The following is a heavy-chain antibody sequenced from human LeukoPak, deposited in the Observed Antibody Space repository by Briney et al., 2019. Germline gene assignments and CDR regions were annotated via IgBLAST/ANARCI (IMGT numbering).Heavy chain of an antibody. CDR2: ISGNGDST. Sequence: GGSLRLSCSASGFXFSNYAMHWVRQAPGKGLEYVSGISGNGDSTYYADSVKGRFIISRDNSKNSLCLQMSSLRPEDTAVYYCVKRASSFGANWFDPWGEGTLVTVSS. J-gene: IGHJ5*02. CDR1: GFXFSNYA. CDR3: VKRASSFGANWFDP. D-gene: IGHD3-3*01. V-gene: IGHV3-64D*09.